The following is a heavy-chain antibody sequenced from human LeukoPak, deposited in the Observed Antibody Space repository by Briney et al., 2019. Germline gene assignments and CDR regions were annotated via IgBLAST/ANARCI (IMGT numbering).Heavy chain of an antibody. J-gene: IGHJ4*02. Sequence: PGGSLRLSCAASGFTFINYAVHWVRQAPGKGLECVAVISHDGSYKYNADSVKGRFTISRDNSKNTLYLQMNSLTAEDTAVYYCARGRSLDYCSGANCYAHAGVWGQGTLVTVPS. D-gene: IGHD2-15*01. CDR3: ARGRSLDYCSGANCYAHAGV. CDR1: GFTFINYA. V-gene: IGHV3-30*04. CDR2: ISHDGSYK.